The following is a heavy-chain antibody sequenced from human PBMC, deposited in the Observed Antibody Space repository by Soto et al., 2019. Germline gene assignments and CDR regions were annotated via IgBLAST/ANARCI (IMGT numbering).Heavy chain of an antibody. CDR1: AYTFTVYD. CDR2: INPNSGGT. J-gene: IGHJ5*02. Sequence: ASVTVSCKASAYTFTVYDRHWVQQAHGQGLELMGWINPNSGGTNYAQKFQGRVTMTRDTSISTAYMELSRLRSDDTAVYYCARDGSRITIFGVVIPTQNWFDPWGQGTLVTVSS. D-gene: IGHD3-3*01. CDR3: ARDGSRITIFGVVIPTQNWFDP. V-gene: IGHV1-2*02.